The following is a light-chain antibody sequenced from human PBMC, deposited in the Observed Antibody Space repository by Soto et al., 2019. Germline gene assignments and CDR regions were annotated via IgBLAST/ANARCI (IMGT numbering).Light chain of an antibody. CDR1: ATIGRAY. CDR2: ATS. CDR3: HQYANSPFT. Sequence: IVLTQSPGTLSLSPGERATVSCMASATIGRAYFAWYQHRPGRTLRLVLSATSNRAAGIPDRFGGSGSGADFTLPISGVEPEDFAVYYCHQYANSPFTFGQGTKLEI. J-gene: IGKJ2*01. V-gene: IGKV3-20*01.